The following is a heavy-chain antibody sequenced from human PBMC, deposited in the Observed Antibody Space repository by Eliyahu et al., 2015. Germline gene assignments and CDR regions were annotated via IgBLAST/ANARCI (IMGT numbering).Heavy chain of an antibody. CDR3: ASGDCSTTSCSSLDY. CDR1: GDSISSNNW. V-gene: IGHV4-4*02. J-gene: IGHJ4*02. CDR2: IYHSGST. Sequence: QVQLQESGPGLVKPSGTLSLTCAVSGDSISSNNWWSWVRQPPGKGLEWIGEIYHSGSTNYNPSLKNRVTISVDRSKNQFSLKLRSVTAADTAIYYCASGDCSTTSCSSLDYWGQGTLVTVSS. D-gene: IGHD2-2*03.